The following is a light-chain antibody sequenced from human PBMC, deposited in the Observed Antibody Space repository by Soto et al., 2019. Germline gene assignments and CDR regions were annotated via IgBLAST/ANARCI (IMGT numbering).Light chain of an antibody. V-gene: IGLV1-40*01. Sequence: QSVLTQPPSVSGAPGQRVTISCTGSSSNIGAGYNVHWYQQLPGTAPKLLIFVNSNRPSGVPDRFSGSKSDTSASLAITGLQAEDEADYFCQSFDTSLSVVFGGGTKVTVL. CDR1: SSNIGAGYN. CDR3: QSFDTSLSVV. J-gene: IGLJ2*01. CDR2: VNS.